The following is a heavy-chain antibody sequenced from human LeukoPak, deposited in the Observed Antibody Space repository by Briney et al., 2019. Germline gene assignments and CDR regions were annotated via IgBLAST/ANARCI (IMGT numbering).Heavy chain of an antibody. CDR3: ARGLDFWSGSYDY. J-gene: IGHJ4*02. CDR1: GFTFSTYS. CDR2: ISSTSNTI. V-gene: IGHV3-48*01. D-gene: IGHD3-3*01. Sequence: GGSLRLSCAASGFTFSTYSLNWVRQAPGRGLEWVSYISSTSNTIYYADSVKGRFTISRDNAKNSLYLQMNSLRAEDTAVYYCARGLDFWSGSYDYWGQGTLVTVSS.